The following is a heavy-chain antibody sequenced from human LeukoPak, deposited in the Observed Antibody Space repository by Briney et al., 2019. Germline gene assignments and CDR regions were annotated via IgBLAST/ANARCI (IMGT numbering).Heavy chain of an antibody. Sequence: GGSLRLSCAASGFTVSSYDMSWVRQAPGKGLEWVSAISGGGGSTYYADSVKGRFTISRDNSKNTLDLQMNSLRAEDTAVYYCAKVTWRENSIRSGYWGQGTQVTVSS. CDR3: AKVTWRENSIRSGY. V-gene: IGHV3-23*01. J-gene: IGHJ4*02. D-gene: IGHD2-15*01. CDR2: ISGGGGST. CDR1: GFTVSSYD.